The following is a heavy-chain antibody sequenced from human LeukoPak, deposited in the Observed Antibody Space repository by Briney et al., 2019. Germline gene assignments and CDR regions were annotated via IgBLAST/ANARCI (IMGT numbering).Heavy chain of an antibody. D-gene: IGHD2-2*02. J-gene: IGHJ3*02. V-gene: IGHV4-34*01. CDR2: INHSGST. Sequence: SETLSLTCAVYGGSFSGYYWSWIRQPPGKGLEWIGEINHSGSTNYNPSLKSRVTISVDTSKNQFSLKLSSVTAADTAVYYCARRGGRYCSSTSCYIVQPPPRRSGAFDIWGQGTMVTVSS. CDR3: ARRGGRYCSSTSCYIVQPPPRRSGAFDI. CDR1: GGSFSGYY.